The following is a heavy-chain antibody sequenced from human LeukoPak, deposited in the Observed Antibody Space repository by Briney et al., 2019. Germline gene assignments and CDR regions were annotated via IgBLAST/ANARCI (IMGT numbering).Heavy chain of an antibody. V-gene: IGHV4-59*08. Sequence: SETLSLTCTVSGGSISSYYWSWIRQPPGKGLEWIGYIYYSGSTNYNPSLESRVTISVDTSKNQFSLKLSSVTAADTAVYYCARGPRGYSYGLYYYYGMDVWGQGTTVTVSS. CDR3: ARGPRGYSYGLYYYYGMDV. J-gene: IGHJ6*02. CDR1: GGSISSYY. CDR2: IYYSGST. D-gene: IGHD5-18*01.